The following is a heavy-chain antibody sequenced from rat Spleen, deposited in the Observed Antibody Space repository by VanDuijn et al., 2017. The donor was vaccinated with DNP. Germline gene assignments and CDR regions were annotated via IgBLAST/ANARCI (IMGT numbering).Heavy chain of an antibody. CDR3: AKPDH. Sequence: EVQLVESGGGLVQPGRSLKLSCAASGFTFSNHGMAWVRQAPTKGLEWVASISSGGDITYYRDSVKGRFTISRDNAQNTQYLQMDSLRSEDTATYYCAKPDHWGQGVMVTVSS. V-gene: IGHV5S13*01. CDR1: GFTFSNHG. J-gene: IGHJ2*01. CDR2: ISSGGDIT.